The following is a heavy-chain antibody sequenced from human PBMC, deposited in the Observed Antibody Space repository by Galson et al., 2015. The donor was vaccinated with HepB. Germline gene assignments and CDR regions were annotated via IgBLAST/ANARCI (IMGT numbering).Heavy chain of an antibody. D-gene: IGHD6-19*01. CDR3: AKDFQANRIGWYLWRCDP. J-gene: IGHJ5*02. CDR2: INGAGGTT. Sequence: SLRLSCAGSGFNFNTYAMSWVRQAPGKGLECVSGINGAGGTTYYADSVRGRFTISRDNSKNTLYLQMNGLRADDTALYYCAKDFQANRIGWYLWRCDPWGQGTLVIVSS. V-gene: IGHV3-23*01. CDR1: GFNFNTYA.